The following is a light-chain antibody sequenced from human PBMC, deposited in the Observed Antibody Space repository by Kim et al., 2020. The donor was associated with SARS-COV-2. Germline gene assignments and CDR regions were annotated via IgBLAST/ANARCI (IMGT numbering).Light chain of an antibody. CDR3: NSRDSNDNVV. J-gene: IGLJ3*02. CDR1: SLRSYY. V-gene: IGLV3-19*01. Sequence: VALGQTVRITCQGDSLRSYYATWYQQKPGQAPILVIYGKNNRPSGIPDRFSGSSSGNTASLTITGTQAGDEADYYCNSRDSNDNVVFGGGIQLTV. CDR2: GKN.